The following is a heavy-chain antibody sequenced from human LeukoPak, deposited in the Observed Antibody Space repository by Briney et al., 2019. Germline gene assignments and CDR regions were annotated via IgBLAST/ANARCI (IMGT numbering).Heavy chain of an antibody. CDR3: ARRAYCYSNVDV. V-gene: IGHV4-59*08. CDR2: IHHSGST. CDR1: GVSITTYY. Sequence: SETLSLTCTVSGVSITTYYWSWIRQPPGKGLEWIGYIHHSGSTDSNPSLKSRVTISVDTSKNQFSLNLRSVTAADTAVYYCARRAYCYSNVDVWGQGTTVTVS. J-gene: IGHJ6*02.